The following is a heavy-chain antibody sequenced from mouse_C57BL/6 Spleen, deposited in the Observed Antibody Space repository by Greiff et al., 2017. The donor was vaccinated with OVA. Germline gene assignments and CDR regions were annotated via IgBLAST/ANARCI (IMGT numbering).Heavy chain of an antibody. J-gene: IGHJ3*01. CDR3: ARDIYDGYSDPFAY. Sequence: EVQRVESGGGLVKPGGSLKLSCAASGFTFSDYGMHWVRQAPEKGLEWVAYISSGSSTIYYADTVKGRFTISRDNAKNTLFLQMTSLRSEDTAMYYCARDIYDGYSDPFAYWGQGTLVTVSA. CDR1: GFTFSDYG. D-gene: IGHD2-3*01. CDR2: ISSGSSTI. V-gene: IGHV5-17*01.